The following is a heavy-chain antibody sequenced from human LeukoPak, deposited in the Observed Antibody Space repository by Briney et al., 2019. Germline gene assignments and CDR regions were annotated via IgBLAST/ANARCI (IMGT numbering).Heavy chain of an antibody. V-gene: IGHV1-8*01. Sequence: XQGLEWMGWMNPNSGNTGYAQKFRGRVTMTRNTSISTAYMELSSLRSEDTAVYYCARGDYWGQGTLVTVSS. CDR3: ARGDY. J-gene: IGHJ4*02. CDR2: MNPNSGNT.